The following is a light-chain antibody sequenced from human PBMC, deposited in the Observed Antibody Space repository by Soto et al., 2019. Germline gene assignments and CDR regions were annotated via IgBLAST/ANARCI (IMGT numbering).Light chain of an antibody. CDR2: AAS. Sequence: DIQMTQSPSSLSASVGDRVTITCRASRDIGNYLAWYQQKPGKVPSLLIYAASTLQSGVSSRFSGSRSGTDFTLTISSLQPGDVATYYCQKYDDAPLSFGGGTKVEI. CDR3: QKYDDAPLS. J-gene: IGKJ4*01. CDR1: RDIGNY. V-gene: IGKV1-27*01.